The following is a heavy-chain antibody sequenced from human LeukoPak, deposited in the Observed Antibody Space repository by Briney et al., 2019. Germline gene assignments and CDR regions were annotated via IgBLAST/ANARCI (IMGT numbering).Heavy chain of an antibody. V-gene: IGHV1-46*01. CDR1: GYTFTSYY. CDR2: INPSGGST. J-gene: IGHJ3*02. D-gene: IGHD2-15*01. CDR3: ARAGYCSGGSCSWDAFDI. Sequence: ASVKVSCKASGYTFTSYYIHWVRQAPGQGLEWMGLINPSGGSTNYAQKFQGRVTMTRDTSTSTVYMELSSLRSEDTAVYYCARAGYCSGGSCSWDAFDIWGQGTMVTVSS.